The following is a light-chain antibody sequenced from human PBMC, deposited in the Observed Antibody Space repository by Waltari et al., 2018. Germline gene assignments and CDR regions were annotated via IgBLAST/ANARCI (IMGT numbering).Light chain of an antibody. CDR2: DVT. J-gene: IGLJ2*01. Sequence: QSALTQPRSVSGSPGQSVAISCTGTRRDVGGYNYVSWYQQYPGTAPKLIIYDVTKRPSGVPDRFSGSKSGNTASLTISGLQAEDEADYYCCSYAGTYTPLFGGGTKLTVL. CDR1: RRDVGGYNY. V-gene: IGLV2-11*01. CDR3: CSYAGTYTPL.